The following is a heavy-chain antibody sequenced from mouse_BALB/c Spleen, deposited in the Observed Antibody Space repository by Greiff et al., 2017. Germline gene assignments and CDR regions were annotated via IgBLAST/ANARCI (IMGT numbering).Heavy chain of an antibody. J-gene: IGHJ3*01. CDR2: IWSGGST. D-gene: IGHD2-4*01. CDR1: GFSLTSYG. V-gene: IGHV2-2*02. Sequence: VQLQQSGPGLVQPSQSLSITCTVSGFSLTSYGVHWVRQSPGKGLEWLGVIWSGGSTDYNAAFISRLSISKDNSKSQVFFKMNSLQANDTAIYYCATSTMITWFAYWGQGTLVTVSA. CDR3: ATSTMITWFAY.